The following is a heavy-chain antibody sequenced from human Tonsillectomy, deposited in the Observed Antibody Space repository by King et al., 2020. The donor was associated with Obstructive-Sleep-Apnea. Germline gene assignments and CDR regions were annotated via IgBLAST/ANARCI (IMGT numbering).Heavy chain of an antibody. D-gene: IGHD2-15*01. CDR1: GFSFRSYA. Sequence: VQLVESGGGVVQPGRSLRLSCASSGFSFRSYALHWVRQAPGKGLEWVAVMSDDAVYKYYADSVRGRFTISRDKYKNTLYLQMNSLTIDDTAVYYCAGSSYGDSPLLHGMDVWGQGTTVTVSS. CDR2: MSDDAVYK. CDR3: AGSSYGDSPLLHGMDV. V-gene: IGHV3-30*04. J-gene: IGHJ6*02.